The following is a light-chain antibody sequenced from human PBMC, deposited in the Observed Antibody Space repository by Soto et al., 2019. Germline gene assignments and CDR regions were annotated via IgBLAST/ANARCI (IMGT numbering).Light chain of an antibody. J-gene: IGKJ1*01. Sequence: EILMTQSPVTLSVSPGERATLSCRASQSVSSNLAWYQQKPGQAPSLLIYGAVTRATGIPARFSGTGSGTEFTLTISSLQSEDFALYYCQQYNDWPLTVGQGTKVDIK. CDR2: GAV. V-gene: IGKV3-15*01. CDR3: QQYNDWPLT. CDR1: QSVSSN.